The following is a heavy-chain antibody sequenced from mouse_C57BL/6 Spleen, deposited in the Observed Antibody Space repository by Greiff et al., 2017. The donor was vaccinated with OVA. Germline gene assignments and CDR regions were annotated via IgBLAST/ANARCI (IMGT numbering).Heavy chain of an antibody. D-gene: IGHD3-2*02. CDR2: IDPSDSYT. CDR3: ARSGAAQATGFDY. Sequence: VQLQQSGAELVMPGASVKLSCKASGYTFTSYWMHWVKQRPGQGLEWIGEIDPSDSYTNYNQKFKGKSTLTVDKSSSTAYMQLSSLTSEDSAVYYCARSGAAQATGFDYWGQGTTLTVSS. J-gene: IGHJ2*01. CDR1: GYTFTSYW. V-gene: IGHV1-69*01.